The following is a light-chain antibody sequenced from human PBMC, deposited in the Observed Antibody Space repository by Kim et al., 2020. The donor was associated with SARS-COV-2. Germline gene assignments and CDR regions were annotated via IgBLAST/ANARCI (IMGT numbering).Light chain of an antibody. CDR3: LLFYNIVHI. J-gene: IGLJ2*01. Sequence: QAVVTQEPSLTVSPGGTVTLTCGSSTGPVTSNHHPYWFQQKPGQAPTTLIYDTTIKQSWTPARFSGSLLGGRAALTLSAAQPEDEADYYCLLFYNIVHIFGGGTQLTVL. CDR1: TGPVTSNHH. V-gene: IGLV7-46*01. CDR2: DTT.